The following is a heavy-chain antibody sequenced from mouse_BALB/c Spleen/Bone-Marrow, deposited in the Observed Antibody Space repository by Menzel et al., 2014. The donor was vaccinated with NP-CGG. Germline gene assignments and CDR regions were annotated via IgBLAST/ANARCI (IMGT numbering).Heavy chain of an antibody. CDR2: IYPGNVNT. CDR1: GYTFTSFY. V-gene: IGHV1S56*01. CDR3: ARRGDYDWFAY. D-gene: IGHD2-4*01. Sequence: QVQLKQSGPELVKPGASVRISCKASGYTFTSFYIHWVRQRPGQGLEWIGWIYPGNVNTKYNEKFKGKATLTADKSSSTAYMQLSSLTSEDSAVYFCARRGDYDWFAYWGQGTLVTVSA. J-gene: IGHJ3*01.